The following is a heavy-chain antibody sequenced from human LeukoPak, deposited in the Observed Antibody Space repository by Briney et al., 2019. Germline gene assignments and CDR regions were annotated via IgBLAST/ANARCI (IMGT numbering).Heavy chain of an antibody. J-gene: IGHJ4*02. CDR1: GASIISSSSYY. CDR2: IYYSGSA. Sequence: TSETLSLTCIVSGASIISSSSYYWAWIRRPPERGLEWIGNIYYSGSAYYNPSLKSRLTISADMSTNQFSLKLSSVTAADTAVYYCARAPPYVWGSPPTGPRNDYWGQGTLVTVSS. CDR3: ARAPPYVWGSPPTGPRNDY. V-gene: IGHV4-39*07. D-gene: IGHD3-16*01.